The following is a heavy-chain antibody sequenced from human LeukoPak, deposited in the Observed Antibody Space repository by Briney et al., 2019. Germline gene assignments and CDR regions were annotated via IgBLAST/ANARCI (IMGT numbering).Heavy chain of an antibody. CDR3: ARETWGIESHFDY. CDR1: GGTFSSYA. V-gene: IGHV1-69*06. D-gene: IGHD3-16*01. Sequence: SVKVSCKASGGTFSSYAISWVRQAPGQGLEWIGGTIPIFGTANYAQKFQGTVTITADKSTSTDYMELSSLRSEYTAVYYCARETWGIESHFDYWGQGTLVSVSS. CDR2: TIPIFGTA. J-gene: IGHJ4*02.